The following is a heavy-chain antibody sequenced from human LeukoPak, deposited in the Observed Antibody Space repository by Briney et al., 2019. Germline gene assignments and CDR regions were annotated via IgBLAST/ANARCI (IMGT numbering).Heavy chain of an antibody. V-gene: IGHV4-39*01. CDR2: IFYTGST. D-gene: IGHD3-16*01. CDR1: GGSIGNSDYY. CDR3: ATLGERRGAYNWFDS. Sequence: SETLSLTCSVSGGSIGNSDYYWGWIRQPPGKGLEWIGSIFYTGSTYYNPSLKSRATMSVDTSKNQFSLKLTSVTAADTAVYYCATLGERRGAYNWFDSWGQGTLVTVSS. J-gene: IGHJ5*01.